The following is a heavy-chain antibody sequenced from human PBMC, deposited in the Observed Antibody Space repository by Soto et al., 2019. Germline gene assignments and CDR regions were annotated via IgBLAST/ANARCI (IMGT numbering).Heavy chain of an antibody. CDR1: GGSLSSYA. V-gene: IGHV1-18*01. CDR2: ISAYNGNT. Sequence: ASVRVSCKASGGSLSSYAISWVRQAPGQGLEWMGWISAYNGNTNYAQKLQGRVTMTTDTSTSTAYMELRSLRSDDTAVYYCEREYYYGSGPWYWGQGPLVTVSS. J-gene: IGHJ4*02. D-gene: IGHD3-10*01. CDR3: EREYYYGSGPWY.